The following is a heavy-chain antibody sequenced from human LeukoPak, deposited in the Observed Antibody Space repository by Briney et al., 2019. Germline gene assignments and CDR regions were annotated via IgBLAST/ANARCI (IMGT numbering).Heavy chain of an antibody. D-gene: IGHD3-3*01. CDR3: AKDHRRITIFGVVIPSGNYYYYGMDV. Sequence: PGGSLRLSCAASGFTFSRYGMHWVRQAPGKGLEWVAVISYDGSNKYYAESVKGRFTISRDNSKNTLYLQMNSLRAEDTAVYYCAKDHRRITIFGVVIPSGNYYYYGMDVWGQGTTVTVSS. CDR1: GFTFSRYG. CDR2: ISYDGSNK. V-gene: IGHV3-30*18. J-gene: IGHJ6*02.